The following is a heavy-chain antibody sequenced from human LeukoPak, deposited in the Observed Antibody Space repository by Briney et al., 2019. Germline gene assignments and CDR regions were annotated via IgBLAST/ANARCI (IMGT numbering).Heavy chain of an antibody. V-gene: IGHV4-34*01. CDR2: INHSGST. CDR1: GGSFSGYY. J-gene: IGHJ6*03. Sequence: SETLSLTCAVYGGSFSGYYWSWIRQPPGKGLEWIGEINHSGSTNYNPSLKSRVTISGDTSKNQFSLKLSSVTAADTAVYFCARVGYSYVINDWSRTGLGAYPTKYYYHMDVWGKGTMVTVSS. CDR3: ARVGYSYVINDWSRTGLGAYPTKYYYHMDV. D-gene: IGHD5-18*01.